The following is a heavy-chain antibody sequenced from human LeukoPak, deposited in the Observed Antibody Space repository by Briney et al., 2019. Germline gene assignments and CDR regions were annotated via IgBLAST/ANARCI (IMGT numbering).Heavy chain of an antibody. CDR1: GFTFSSYA. Sequence: GGSLRLSCAASGFTFSSYAMSWVRQAPGKGLEWVSAISGGGGSTYYADSVKGRFTISRDNSKNTLYLQMNSLRAEDTAVYYCAKALGYCSSTSCYYFDYWGQGTLVTVSS. CDR3: AKALGYCSSTSCYYFDY. J-gene: IGHJ4*02. CDR2: ISGGGGST. D-gene: IGHD2-2*01. V-gene: IGHV3-23*01.